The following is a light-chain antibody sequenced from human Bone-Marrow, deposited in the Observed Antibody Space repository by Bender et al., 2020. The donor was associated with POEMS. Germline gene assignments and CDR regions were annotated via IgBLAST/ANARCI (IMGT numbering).Light chain of an antibody. CDR1: NIGSKS. Sequence: YVLTQPPSVSVAPGKTASITCGGTNIGSKSVHWYQQKAGQAPVVVIHDDSDRPSGIPERFSGSNSGNTATLTISRVEAGDEADYYCQVWESVTDHWLFGGGTQLTVL. CDR2: DDS. J-gene: IGLJ3*02. CDR3: QVWESVTDHWL. V-gene: IGLV3-21*01.